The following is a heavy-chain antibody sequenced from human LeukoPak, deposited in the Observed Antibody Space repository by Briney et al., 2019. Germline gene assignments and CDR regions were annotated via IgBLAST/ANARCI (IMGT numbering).Heavy chain of an antibody. D-gene: IGHD3-10*01. Sequence: ASVKVSCKASGGTFSSYAISWVRQAPGQGLEWMGRIIPILGIANYAQKFQGRVTITADKSTSTAYMELSSLRSEDTAVYYCARTAMVRGVDYWGQGTLVTVSS. CDR2: IIPILGIA. V-gene: IGHV1-69*04. CDR1: GGTFSSYA. CDR3: ARTAMVRGVDY. J-gene: IGHJ4*02.